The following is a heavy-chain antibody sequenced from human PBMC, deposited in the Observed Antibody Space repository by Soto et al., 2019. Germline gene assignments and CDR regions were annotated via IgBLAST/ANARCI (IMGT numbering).Heavy chain of an antibody. CDR3: ARSNYFAIVY. Sequence: PGGSLILSCAASGFTFGDYGFNWVRQAPGKGLEWVSSISGSSSYRYYADSMKGRFTISRDNAKNSLFLEMNSLGAEDTAVYYCARSNYFAIVYWGQGVLVASPQ. J-gene: IGHJ4*02. CDR1: GFTFGDYG. D-gene: IGHD4-4*01. CDR2: ISGSSSYR. V-gene: IGHV3-21*01.